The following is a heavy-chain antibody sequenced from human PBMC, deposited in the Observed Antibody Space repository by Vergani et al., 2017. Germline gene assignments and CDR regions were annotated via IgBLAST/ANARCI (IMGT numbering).Heavy chain of an antibody. CDR3: ARNPVVPAAMVAFDI. CDR1: GFTFSDYY. J-gene: IGHJ3*02. CDR2: ISSSSSYT. D-gene: IGHD2-2*01. Sequence: QVQLVESGGGLVKPGGSLRLSCAASGFTFSDYYMSWIRQALGKGLEWVSYISSSSSYTNYADSVKGRFTISRDNAKNSLYLQMNSLRAEDTAVYYCARNPVVPAAMVAFDIWGQGTMVTVSS. V-gene: IGHV3-11*06.